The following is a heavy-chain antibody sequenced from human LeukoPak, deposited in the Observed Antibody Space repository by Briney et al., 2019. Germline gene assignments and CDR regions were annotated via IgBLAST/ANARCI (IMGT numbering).Heavy chain of an antibody. Sequence: GASVKVSCKASGYTFTSYGISWVRQAPGQGLEWMGWISAYNGNTNYAQKLQGRVTMTTDTSTSTAYMELRSLRSDDTAVYYCARGGEYYYDSSGYYYRAEYFQHWGQGTLVTVSS. V-gene: IGHV1-18*01. CDR2: ISAYNGNT. CDR3: ARGGEYYYDSSGYYYRAEYFQH. D-gene: IGHD3-22*01. CDR1: GYTFTSYG. J-gene: IGHJ1*01.